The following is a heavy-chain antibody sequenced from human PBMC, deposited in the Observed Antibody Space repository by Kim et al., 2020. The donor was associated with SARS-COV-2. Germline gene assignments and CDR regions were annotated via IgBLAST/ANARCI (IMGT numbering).Heavy chain of an antibody. J-gene: IGHJ4*02. CDR2: IYYSGST. CDR3: ARTSLSSGYVDY. CDR1: GGSISSSSYY. Sequence: SETLSLTCTASGGSISSSSYYWGWIRQPPGKGLEWIGSIYYSGSTYYNPSLKSRVTISVDTSKNQFSLKLSSVTAADTAVYYCARTSLSSGYVDYWGQGTLVTVSS. D-gene: IGHD1-26*01. V-gene: IGHV4-39*01.